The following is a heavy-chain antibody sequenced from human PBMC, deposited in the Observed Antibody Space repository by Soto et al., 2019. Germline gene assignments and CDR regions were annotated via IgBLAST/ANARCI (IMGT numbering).Heavy chain of an antibody. D-gene: IGHD2-2*01. Sequence: SETLSLTCTVSGGSISSGGYYWSWIRQHPGKGLEWIGYIYYSGSTYYNPSLKSRVTISVDTSKNQFSLKLSSVTAADTAVYYCARDVGYCSSTSCPESWFDPWDQGTLVTVSS. CDR2: IYYSGST. V-gene: IGHV4-31*03. CDR3: ARDVGYCSSTSCPESWFDP. J-gene: IGHJ5*02. CDR1: GGSISSGGYY.